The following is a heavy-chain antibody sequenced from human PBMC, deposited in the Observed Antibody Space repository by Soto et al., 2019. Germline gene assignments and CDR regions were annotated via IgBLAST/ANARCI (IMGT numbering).Heavy chain of an antibody. CDR2: IWYDGTNK. Sequence: PGGSLRLSCAASGFTFSTYGMHWVRQAPGKGLEWVALIWYDGTNKYFADSVKGRFTISRDNSKNTLYLQMSSLRPEDTAVYYCAREGCSSTSCYRSSDYYGMDVWGQGTTVTVSS. CDR3: AREGCSSTSCYRSSDYYGMDV. J-gene: IGHJ6*02. CDR1: GFTFSTYG. V-gene: IGHV3-33*01. D-gene: IGHD2-2*01.